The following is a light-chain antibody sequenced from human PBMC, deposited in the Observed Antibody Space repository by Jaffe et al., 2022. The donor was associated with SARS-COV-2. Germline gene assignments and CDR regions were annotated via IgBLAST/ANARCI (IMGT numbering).Light chain of an antibody. CDR2: DVS. Sequence: QSALTQPASVSGSPGQSITISCTGTRSDVGGYNYVSWYQHHPGKAPKLMIYDVSSRPSGVSNRFSGSKSGNTASLTISGLQAEDEANYYCCSFATISTYYVFGTGTEVTVL. CDR3: CSFATISTYYV. CDR1: RSDVGGYNY. J-gene: IGLJ1*01. V-gene: IGLV2-14*03.